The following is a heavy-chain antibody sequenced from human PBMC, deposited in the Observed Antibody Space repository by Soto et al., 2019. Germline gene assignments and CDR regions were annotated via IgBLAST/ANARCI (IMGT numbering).Heavy chain of an antibody. Sequence: SETLSLTCRVSGDSISDTIYYWGWIRQPPGKGLEWIGSIHYSGSTNFHPSLKSRVTISVDTSKNEFSLRLSSVTAADTAVYYCARHMKAVAAAPDYWGKGIPVTVSS. CDR3: ARHMKAVAAAPDY. CDR1: GDSISDTIYY. D-gene: IGHD6-19*01. J-gene: IGHJ4*02. CDR2: IHYSGST. V-gene: IGHV4-39*01.